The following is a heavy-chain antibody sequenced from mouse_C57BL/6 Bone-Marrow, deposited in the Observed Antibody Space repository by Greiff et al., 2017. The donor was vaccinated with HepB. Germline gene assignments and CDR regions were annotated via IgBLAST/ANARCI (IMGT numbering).Heavy chain of an antibody. D-gene: IGHD1-1*01. Sequence: EVQLVESGGGLVKPGGSLKLSCAASGFTFSDYGMHWVRQAPEKGLEWVAYISSGSSTIYYADTVKGRFTISRDNAKNTLFLQLTSLRSEDTAMYYCARSPITTVVATDYYAMDYWGQGTAVTVSS. J-gene: IGHJ4*01. CDR1: GFTFSDYG. CDR3: ARSPITTVVATDYYAMDY. V-gene: IGHV5-17*01. CDR2: ISSGSSTI.